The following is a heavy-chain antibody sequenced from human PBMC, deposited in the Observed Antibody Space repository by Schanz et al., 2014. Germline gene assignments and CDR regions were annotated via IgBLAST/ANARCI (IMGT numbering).Heavy chain of an antibody. J-gene: IGHJ4*02. Sequence: QVQLQESRPRLVKPSETLSLTCTVSGYSISSGYYWGWIRQPPGKGLEWIASMHHTGNTYYNPSLQSRSSKSVHPPKTQSSLKLTFVPAADTAVYYCASPRYYFRTGSYPYFDYWGQGTLVLVSS. V-gene: IGHV4-38-2*02. CDR1: GYSISSGYY. CDR2: MHHTGNT. D-gene: IGHD3-10*01. CDR3: ASPRYYFRTGSYPYFDY.